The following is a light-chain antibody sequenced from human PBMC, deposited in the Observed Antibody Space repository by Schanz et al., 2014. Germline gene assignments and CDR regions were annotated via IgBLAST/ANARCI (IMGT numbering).Light chain of an antibody. CDR1: SSDVGGYNY. Sequence: QSALTQPASVSGSPGQSITISCTGTSSDVGGYNYVSWYQQHPGKAPKLMIYDVSKRPSGVPDRFSGSKSGNTASLTVSGLQAEDEADYYCISYAGSNNLVFGGGTKLTVL. V-gene: IGLV2-8*01. CDR3: ISYAGSNNLV. J-gene: IGLJ2*01. CDR2: DVS.